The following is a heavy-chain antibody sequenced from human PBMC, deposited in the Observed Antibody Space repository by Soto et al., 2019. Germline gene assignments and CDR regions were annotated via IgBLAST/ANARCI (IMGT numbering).Heavy chain of an antibody. Sequence: GGSLSLSCAASGFTFSSYGMHWVRQAPGRGLEWVTVISNDGNRKYYGESVKGRFSVSRDNDKDTLYLQMSGLRPEDTGVYYCAKDRRQLSALDMWGQGTKVPVSS. J-gene: IGHJ3*02. V-gene: IGHV3-30*18. CDR1: GFTFSSYG. CDR2: ISNDGNRK. D-gene: IGHD6-6*01. CDR3: AKDRRQLSALDM.